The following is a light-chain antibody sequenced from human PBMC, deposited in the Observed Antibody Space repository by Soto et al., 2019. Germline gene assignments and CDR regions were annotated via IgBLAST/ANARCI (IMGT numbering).Light chain of an antibody. J-gene: IGLJ1*01. V-gene: IGLV1-40*01. Sequence: QSALTQSPSVSGAPGQRVSISCTGTSSNIGAGFDVHWYQQLPGTAPKLLIYGNNNRPSGVPDRFSGSKSATLASLAITGLQAEDEADYYCQSYDSSLSGGSVFGTGTKVTVL. CDR3: QSYDSSLSGGSV. CDR1: SSNIGAGFD. CDR2: GNN.